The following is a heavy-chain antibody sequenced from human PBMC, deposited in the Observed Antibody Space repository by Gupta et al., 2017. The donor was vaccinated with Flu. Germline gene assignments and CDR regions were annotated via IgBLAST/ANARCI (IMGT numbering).Heavy chain of an antibody. CDR2: IHWDDNK. J-gene: IGHJ4*02. Sequence: WILQPPGKALEWLALIHWDDNKYYSTSLKTRLTISKHTSKNQVVLTMTNMDPVDTATYYCARTTSSWSYFDYWGQGTLVTVSS. V-gene: IGHV2-70*01. D-gene: IGHD6-13*01. CDR3: ARTTSSWSYFDY.